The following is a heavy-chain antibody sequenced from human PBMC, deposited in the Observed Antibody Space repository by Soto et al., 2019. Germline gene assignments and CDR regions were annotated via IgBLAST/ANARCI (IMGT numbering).Heavy chain of an antibody. CDR1: GGTFSSYA. V-gene: IGHV1-69*13. CDR2: IIPIFGTA. Sequence: ASVKVSCKASGGTFSSYAISWVRQAPGQGLEWMGGIIPIFGTANYAQKFQGRVTITADESTSTAYMELSSLRSEDTAVYYCARLASLYSSQYYFDYWGQGTLVTVS. J-gene: IGHJ4*02. D-gene: IGHD6-13*01. CDR3: ARLASLYSSQYYFDY.